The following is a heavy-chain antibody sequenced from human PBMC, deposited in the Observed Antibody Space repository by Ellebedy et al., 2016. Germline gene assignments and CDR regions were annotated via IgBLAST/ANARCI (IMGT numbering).Heavy chain of an antibody. CDR3: ARDGIRPFFYYGMDV. V-gene: IGHV3-33*08. J-gene: IGHJ6*02. CDR1: GFTFSTYA. Sequence: GESLKISCAASGFTFSTYAMHWVRQAPGKGLEWVAVIWYDGSDAQYADSVKGRFTVSRDNSKNMVYLQMNSLRAEDTGLYYCARDGIRPFFYYGMDVWGQGTTVSVSS. D-gene: IGHD6-6*01. CDR2: IWYDGSDA.